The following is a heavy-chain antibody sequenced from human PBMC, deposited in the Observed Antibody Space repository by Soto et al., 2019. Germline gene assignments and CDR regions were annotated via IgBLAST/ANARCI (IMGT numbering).Heavy chain of an antibody. CDR1: GDSVSSNSAA. D-gene: IGHD3-3*01. J-gene: IGHJ6*02. CDR2: TYYRSKWYN. V-gene: IGHV6-1*01. Sequence: SQTLSLTCAISGDSVSSNSAAWNWIRQSPSRGLEWLGRTYYRSKWYNDYAVSVKSRITINPGTSKNQFSLQLNSVTPEDTAVYYCARTRVYDSYNYYGMAVWGQGTTVTVSS. CDR3: ARTRVYDSYNYYGMAV.